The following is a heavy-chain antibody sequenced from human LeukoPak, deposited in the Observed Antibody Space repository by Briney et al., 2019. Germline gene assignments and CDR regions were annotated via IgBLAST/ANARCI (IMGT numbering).Heavy chain of an antibody. V-gene: IGHV4-59*01. CDR1: GGSISSYY. Sequence: SETLSLTCTVSGGSISSYYWSWIRQPPGKGLEWIGYIYYSGSTNYNPSLKSRVTISVDTSKNQFSLKLSSVTAADTAVYYCARSVVTAVFDYWDQGTLVTVSS. J-gene: IGHJ4*02. D-gene: IGHD2-21*02. CDR3: ARSVVTAVFDY. CDR2: IYYSGST.